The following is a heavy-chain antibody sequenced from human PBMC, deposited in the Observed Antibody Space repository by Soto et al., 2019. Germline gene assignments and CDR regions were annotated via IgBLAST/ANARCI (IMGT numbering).Heavy chain of an antibody. CDR2: ISGSGGST. CDR1: GFTLSSYA. D-gene: IGHD6-13*01. Sequence: GGSLRLSCAASGFTLSSYAMSWVRQAPGKGLEWVSAISGSGGSTYYADSVKGRFTISRDNSKNTLYLQMNSLRAEDTAVYYCAKNRYSSASTTVGGHDWGQGTMVTVSS. J-gene: IGHJ3*01. V-gene: IGHV3-23*01. CDR3: AKNRYSSASTTVGGHD.